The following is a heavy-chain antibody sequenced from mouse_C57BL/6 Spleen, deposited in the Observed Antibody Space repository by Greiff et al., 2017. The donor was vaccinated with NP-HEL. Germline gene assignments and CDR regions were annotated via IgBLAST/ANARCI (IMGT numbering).Heavy chain of an antibody. V-gene: IGHV2-6-1*01. D-gene: IGHD2-4*01. CDR2: IWSDGST. CDR1: GFSLTSYG. J-gene: IGHJ4*01. Sequence: LQESGPGLVAPSQSLSITCTVSGFSLTSYGVHWVRQPPGKGLEWLVVIWSDGSTTYNSALKSRLSISKDNSKSQVFLKMNSLQTDDTAMYYCARHYDSGSYAMDYWGQGTSVTVSS. CDR3: ARHYDSGSYAMDY.